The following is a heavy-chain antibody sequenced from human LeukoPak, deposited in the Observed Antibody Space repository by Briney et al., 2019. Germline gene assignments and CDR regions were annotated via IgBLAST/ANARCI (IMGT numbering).Heavy chain of an antibody. CDR3: AKYGKYYYDSSGYSDA. D-gene: IGHD3-22*01. Sequence: GSLRLSCVASGFTFSSYAMSWVRQAPGKGLEWVSAISSNGGSTNYADSVKGRFTISRDNSKNTLYLQMNSLRVEDTAVYYCAKYGKYYYDSSGYSDAWGQGALVTVSS. CDR2: ISSNGGST. J-gene: IGHJ5*02. CDR1: GFTFSSYA. V-gene: IGHV3-23*01.